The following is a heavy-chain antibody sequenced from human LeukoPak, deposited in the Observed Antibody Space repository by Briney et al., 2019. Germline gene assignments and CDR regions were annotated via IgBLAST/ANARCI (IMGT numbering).Heavy chain of an antibody. CDR3: ASHVDTATGNSILDY. D-gene: IGHD5-18*01. J-gene: IGHJ4*02. Sequence: ASVKVSCKASGYTFTSYDINWVRQATGQGLEWMGWMNPNSGNTGYAQKFQGRVTMTRDTSTSTVYMEVSSLRSEDTAVYYCASHVDTATGNSILDYWGQGTLVTVSS. CDR1: GYTFTSYD. CDR2: MNPNSGNT. V-gene: IGHV1-8*02.